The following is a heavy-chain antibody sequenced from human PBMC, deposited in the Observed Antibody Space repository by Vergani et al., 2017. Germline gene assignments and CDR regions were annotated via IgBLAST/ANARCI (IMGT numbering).Heavy chain of an antibody. D-gene: IGHD1-26*01. CDR2: ISYDGSNK. CDR3: AKGGRGSYYGGLDY. CDR1: GFTFRNYG. V-gene: IGHV3-30*18. Sequence: QVQLVESGGGVVQPGRSLRLSCAVSGFTFRNYGMHWVRQAPGKGLEWVAVISYDGSNKYYADSVKGRFTISRDNSKNTLYLQMNSLRAEDTAVYYCAKGGRGSYYGGLDYWGQGTLVTVSS. J-gene: IGHJ4*02.